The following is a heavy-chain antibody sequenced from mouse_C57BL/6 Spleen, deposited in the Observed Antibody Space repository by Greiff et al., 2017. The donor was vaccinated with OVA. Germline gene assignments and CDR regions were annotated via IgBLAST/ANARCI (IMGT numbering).Heavy chain of an antibody. Sequence: VQLQQSGPELVKPGASVKISCKASGYTFTDYYMNWVKQSHGKSLEWIGDISPNNGGTSYNQKFKGKATLTVDKSSSTAYMELRSLTSEDSAVYYCARGSVYYYAMDYWGQGTSVTVSS. V-gene: IGHV1-26*01. J-gene: IGHJ4*01. CDR1: GYTFTDYY. CDR3: ARGSVYYYAMDY. CDR2: ISPNNGGT.